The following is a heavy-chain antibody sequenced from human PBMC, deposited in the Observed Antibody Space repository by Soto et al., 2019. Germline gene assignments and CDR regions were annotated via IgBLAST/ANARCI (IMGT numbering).Heavy chain of an antibody. Sequence: PSETLSLTCTVSGGSISSSSYYWGWIRQPPGKGLEWIGSIYYSGSTYYNPSLKSRVTISVDTSKNQFSLKLSSVTAADTAAYYCARLFSSGYWPFDYWGQGTLVTVSS. J-gene: IGHJ4*02. CDR2: IYYSGST. V-gene: IGHV4-39*01. D-gene: IGHD3-22*01. CDR3: ARLFSSGYWPFDY. CDR1: GGSISSSSYY.